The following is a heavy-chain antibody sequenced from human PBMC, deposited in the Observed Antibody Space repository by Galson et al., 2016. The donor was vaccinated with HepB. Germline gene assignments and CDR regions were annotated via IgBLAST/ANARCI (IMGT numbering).Heavy chain of an antibody. Sequence: SLRLSCAASGFIFSTYAMHWVRQAPGKGLEWVAIISNDGSNYYSADSVKGRFTISRGNSKNTLYLQMNSLRLEDTAVYYCTRDGWYDSGSGFDPFDYWGQGTLVTVSS. CDR3: TRDGWYDSGSGFDPFDY. D-gene: IGHD6-19*01. CDR1: GFIFSTYA. CDR2: ISNDGSNY. V-gene: IGHV3-30-3*01. J-gene: IGHJ4*02.